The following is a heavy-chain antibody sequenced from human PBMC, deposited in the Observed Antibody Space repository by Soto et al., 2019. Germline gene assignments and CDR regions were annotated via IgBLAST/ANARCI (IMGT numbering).Heavy chain of an antibody. CDR3: ARDRAYSRFDY. D-gene: IGHD4-4*01. V-gene: IGHV3-7*03. CDR1: GFSFSSAW. J-gene: IGHJ4*02. Sequence: PGGSLRLSCAVSGFSFSSAWMTWIRQAPGKGLERVAIMNEDGSERYYVDSVKGRFTISRDNAKNALFLQMNSLRVEDTAVYFCARDRAYSRFDYWGPGSLVTVSS. CDR2: MNEDGSER.